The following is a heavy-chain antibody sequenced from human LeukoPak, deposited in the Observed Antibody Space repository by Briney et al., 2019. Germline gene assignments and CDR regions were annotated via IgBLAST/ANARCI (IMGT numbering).Heavy chain of an antibody. Sequence: GGSLRLSCAASGFTFSGSAMHWVRQASGKGLEWVGRTRSKANSYAAAYAASVKGRFTISRDDSKNTAYLQMNSLKTEDTAVYYCTRTYYYGSGSYQPMGYWGQGTLVTVSS. CDR3: TRTYYYGSGSYQPMGY. J-gene: IGHJ4*02. V-gene: IGHV3-73*01. CDR2: TRSKANSYAA. D-gene: IGHD3-10*01. CDR1: GFTFSGSA.